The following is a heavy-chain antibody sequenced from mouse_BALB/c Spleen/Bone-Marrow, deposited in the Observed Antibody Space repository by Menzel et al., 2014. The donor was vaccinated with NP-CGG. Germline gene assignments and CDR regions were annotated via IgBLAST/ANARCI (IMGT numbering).Heavy chain of an antibody. CDR2: IRNKANGYTT. J-gene: IGHJ2*01. V-gene: IGHV7-3*02. Sequence: EVKLMESGGGLIQPGSSLRLSCATSGFTFTDYYMTWVRQPPGKALEWLGFIRNKANGYTTEYSASVKGRFTISRDNSQSILYLQMNTLRAEDSATYYCARDMGGLLFDYWGQGTTLTVSS. D-gene: IGHD2-3*01. CDR1: GFTFTDYY. CDR3: ARDMGGLLFDY.